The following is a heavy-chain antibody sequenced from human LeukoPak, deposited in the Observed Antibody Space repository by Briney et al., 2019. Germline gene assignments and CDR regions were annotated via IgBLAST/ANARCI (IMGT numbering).Heavy chain of an antibody. CDR1: GGTFSSYA. CDR3: AGGYYLNWFDP. D-gene: IGHD3-10*01. V-gene: IGHV1-69*13. Sequence: ASVRVSCKASGGTFSSYAISWVRQAPGQGLEWMGGIIPIFGTANYAQKFQGRVTITADESTSTAYMELSSLRSEDTAVYYCAGGYYLNWFDPWGQGTLVTVSS. CDR2: IIPIFGTA. J-gene: IGHJ5*02.